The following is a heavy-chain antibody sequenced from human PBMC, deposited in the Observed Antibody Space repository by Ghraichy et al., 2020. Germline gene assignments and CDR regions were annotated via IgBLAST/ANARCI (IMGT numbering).Heavy chain of an antibody. CDR2: IYYSGST. Sequence: SETLSLTCTVSGGSISSSSYYWGWIRQPPGKGLEWIGSIYYSGSTYYNPSLKSRVTISVDTSKNQFSLKLSSVTAADTAVYYCARHQLVVVPAAIWFDPWGQGTLVTVSS. J-gene: IGHJ5*02. CDR3: ARHQLVVVPAAIWFDP. V-gene: IGHV4-39*01. D-gene: IGHD2-2*01. CDR1: GGSISSSSYY.